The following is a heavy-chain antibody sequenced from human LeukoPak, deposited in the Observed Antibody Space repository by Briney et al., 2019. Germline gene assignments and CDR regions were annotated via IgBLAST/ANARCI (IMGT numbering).Heavy chain of an antibody. V-gene: IGHV3-21*01. CDR1: GFTFSSYS. D-gene: IGHD5-12*01. CDR3: ARSRQLWLRVRDYFDY. CDR2: ISSSSSYI. J-gene: IGHJ4*02. Sequence: PGGSLRLSCAASGFTFSSYSMNWVRQAPGKVLEWVSSISSSSSYIYYADSVKGRFTISRDNAKNSLYLQMNSLRAEDTAVYYCARSRQLWLRVRDYFDYWGQGTLVTVSS.